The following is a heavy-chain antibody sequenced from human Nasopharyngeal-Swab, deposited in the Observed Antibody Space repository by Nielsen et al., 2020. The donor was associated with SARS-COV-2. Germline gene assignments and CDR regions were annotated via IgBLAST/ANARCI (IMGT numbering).Heavy chain of an antibody. CDR3: ARAGSGPLYAFDI. CDR2: INHSGST. D-gene: IGHD6-19*01. Sequence: SETLSLTCAVYGGSFSGYYWSWIRQPPGKGLEWIGEINHSGSTNYNPSLKSRVTISVDTSKNQFSLKLSSVTAADTAVYYCARAGSGPLYAFDIWGQGIMVTVSS. J-gene: IGHJ3*02. V-gene: IGHV4-34*01. CDR1: GGSFSGYY.